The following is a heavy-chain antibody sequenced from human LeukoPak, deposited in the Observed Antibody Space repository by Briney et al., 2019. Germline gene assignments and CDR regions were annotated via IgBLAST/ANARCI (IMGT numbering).Heavy chain of an antibody. V-gene: IGHV4-4*07. CDR3: AREFPDYSNYDLDYYYYYMDV. D-gene: IGHD4-11*01. CDR1: GGSISSYY. J-gene: IGHJ6*03. CDR2: IYTSGST. Sequence: SETLSLTCTVSGGSISSYYWSWIRQPAGKGLEWIGRIYTSGSTNCNPSLKSRVTMSVDTSKNQFSLKLSSVTAADTAVYYCAREFPDYSNYDLDYYYYYMDVWGKGTTVTVSS.